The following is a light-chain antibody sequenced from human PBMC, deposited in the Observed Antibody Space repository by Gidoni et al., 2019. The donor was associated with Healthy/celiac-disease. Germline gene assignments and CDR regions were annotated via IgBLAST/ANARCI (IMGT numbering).Light chain of an antibody. CDR1: QSVSSY. Sequence: EIVLTQSPATLSLSPGERATLSCRASQSVSSYLAGYQQKPGQAPRLLIYDASSRATGIPARFSGSGSGTDFTLTISSLEPEDFAVYYCQQRSNWPLAFXGXTKVEIK. J-gene: IGKJ4*01. V-gene: IGKV3-11*01. CDR3: QQRSNWPLA. CDR2: DAS.